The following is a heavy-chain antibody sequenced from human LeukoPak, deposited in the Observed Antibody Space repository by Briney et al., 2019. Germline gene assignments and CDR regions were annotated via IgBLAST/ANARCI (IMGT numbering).Heavy chain of an antibody. CDR3: ASLGVGAAGTYNFDY. V-gene: IGHV1-2*02. J-gene: IGHJ4*02. Sequence: GASVKVSCKASGYTFTDYYMHWVRQAPGQGLEWMGWINPNGGGTNYAQKFHGRVTMTTDTSINTAYMEVSRLTSDDTAVYYCASLGVGAAGTYNFDYWGQGTLVTVSS. D-gene: IGHD1-26*01. CDR1: GYTFTDYY. CDR2: INPNGGGT.